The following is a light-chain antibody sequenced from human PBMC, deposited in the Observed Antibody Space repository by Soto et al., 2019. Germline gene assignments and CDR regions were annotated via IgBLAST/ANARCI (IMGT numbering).Light chain of an antibody. J-gene: IGKJ1*01. CDR3: QQYYSTPWT. Sequence: DIVMTQSPDSLAVSLGERATINCKSSQSVLYSSNIKNYLAWYQQKPGQPPKLLIYWASTRESGVPDRFSGSGSGTDFTLTISSLQAEDVAVYYCQQYYSTPWTFGQGTKVDI. CDR2: WAS. V-gene: IGKV4-1*01. CDR1: QSVLYSSNIKNY.